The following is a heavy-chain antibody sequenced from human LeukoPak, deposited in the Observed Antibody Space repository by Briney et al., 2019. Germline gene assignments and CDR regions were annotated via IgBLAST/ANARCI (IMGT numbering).Heavy chain of an antibody. D-gene: IGHD6-19*01. CDR3: ANTLKEWLVLDAFDI. CDR1: GFTFSSYA. CDR2: ISYDGSNK. J-gene: IGHJ3*02. V-gene: IGHV3-30*04. Sequence: GRSLRLSCAASGFTFSSYAMHWVRQAPGKGLEWVAVISYDGSNKYYADSVKGRFTISRDNSKNTLYLQMNSLRAEDTAVYYCANTLKEWLVLDAFDIWGQGTMVTVSS.